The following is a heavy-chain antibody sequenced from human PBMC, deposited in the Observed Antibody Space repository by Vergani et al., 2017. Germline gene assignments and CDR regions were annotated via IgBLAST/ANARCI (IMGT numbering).Heavy chain of an antibody. D-gene: IGHD3-9*01. CDR3: ARRSGIVYDIFSGTQYFFDF. Sequence: QVQLQESGPGLVKPSETLSLTCAVSGFSIDNGYYWDWIRQPPGKGLEWIGSIYRTGRTHFNPSLKSRVTISVDTSNNHFPLRLHSLTAADTAVYYCARRSGIVYDIFSGTQYFFDFWGQGTLVTVSS. V-gene: IGHV4-38-2*01. CDR1: GFSIDNGYY. CDR2: IYRTGRT. J-gene: IGHJ4*02.